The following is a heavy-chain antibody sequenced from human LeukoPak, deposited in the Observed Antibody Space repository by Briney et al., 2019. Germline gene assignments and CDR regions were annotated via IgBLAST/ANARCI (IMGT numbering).Heavy chain of an antibody. CDR1: GFTFSSYW. Sequence: GGSLRLSCAASGFTFSSYWMHWVRQAPGKGLVWVSRINSDGSSTSYADSVKGRFTISRDNAKNTLYLQMNSLRAEDTAVYYCARLSGYSSSLYSVDIWGQGTLVTVSS. CDR2: INSDGSST. CDR3: ARLSGYSSSLYSVDI. D-gene: IGHD6-13*01. V-gene: IGHV3-74*01. J-gene: IGHJ3*02.